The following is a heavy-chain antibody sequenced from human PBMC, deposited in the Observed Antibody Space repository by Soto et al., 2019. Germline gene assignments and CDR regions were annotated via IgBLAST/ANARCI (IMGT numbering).Heavy chain of an antibody. CDR3: ARGVFP. V-gene: IGHV4-31*03. J-gene: IGHJ5*02. CDR1: GGSISSGGYY. CDR2: IFYIGST. Sequence: QVQLQESGPGLVKPSQTLSLTCTVSGGSISSGGYYWNWIRQHPGKGLAWIGYIFYIGSTYYNPSLMSRVTISVDTSKNRFSLKLTCVTAADTAVYDCARGVFPWGQGTLVTVSS.